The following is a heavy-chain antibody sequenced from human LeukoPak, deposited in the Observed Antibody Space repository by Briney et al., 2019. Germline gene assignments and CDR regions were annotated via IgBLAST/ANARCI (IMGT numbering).Heavy chain of an antibody. CDR2: IYPGDSDT. J-gene: IGHJ3*02. D-gene: IGHD5-12*01. V-gene: IGHV5-51*01. Sequence: GESLKISCKGSGYSFTSYWIGWVRQVPGKGLEWMGIIYPGDSDTRYSPSFQGQVTISADKSISTAYLQWSSLKASDTAMYYCARASYGYDDAFDIWGQGTMVTVSS. CDR1: GYSFTSYW. CDR3: ARASYGYDDAFDI.